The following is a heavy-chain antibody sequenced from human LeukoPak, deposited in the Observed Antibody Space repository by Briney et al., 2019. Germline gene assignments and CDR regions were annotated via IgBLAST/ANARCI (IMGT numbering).Heavy chain of an antibody. Sequence: GGSLRLSCAASGFTFDDYAMHWVRQAPGKGLEWVSLVSGDGDSTYYADSVKGRFTISRDNSKSSLYLQMNSLRTEDTALYYCAKDLGPSGAAWFDPWGQGTLVTVSS. J-gene: IGHJ5*02. CDR3: AKDLGPSGAAWFDP. CDR2: VSGDGDST. D-gene: IGHD4-17*01. CDR1: GFTFDDYA. V-gene: IGHV3-43*02.